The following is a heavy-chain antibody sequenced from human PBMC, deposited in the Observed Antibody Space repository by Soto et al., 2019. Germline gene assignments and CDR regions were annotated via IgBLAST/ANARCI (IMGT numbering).Heavy chain of an antibody. Sequence: QVQLVESGGGVVQPGRSLRLSCAASGFTFSSYAMHWVRQAPGKGLEWVAVISYDGSNKYYADSVKGRFTISRDNSKNTLYLQMNSLRAEDTAVYYCAREEGIAARLSYYYYGMDVWGQGTTGTVSS. CDR1: GFTFSSYA. CDR3: AREEGIAARLSYYYYGMDV. D-gene: IGHD6-6*01. CDR2: ISYDGSNK. V-gene: IGHV3-30-3*01. J-gene: IGHJ6*02.